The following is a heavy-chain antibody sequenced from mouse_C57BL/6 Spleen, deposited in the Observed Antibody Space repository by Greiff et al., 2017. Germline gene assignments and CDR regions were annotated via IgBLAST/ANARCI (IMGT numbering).Heavy chain of an antibody. V-gene: IGHV5-16*01. D-gene: IGHD2-4*01. CDR3: ARGDDYDQGTFAY. CDR2: INYDGSST. Sequence: EVKLVESEGGLVQPGRSMKLSCTASGFTFSDYYMAWVRQVPEKGLEWVANINYDGSSTYYLASLKSRFIISRDNAKNILYLQMSSLKSEDTATYYCARGDDYDQGTFAYWGQGTLVTVSA. CDR1: GFTFSDYY. J-gene: IGHJ3*01.